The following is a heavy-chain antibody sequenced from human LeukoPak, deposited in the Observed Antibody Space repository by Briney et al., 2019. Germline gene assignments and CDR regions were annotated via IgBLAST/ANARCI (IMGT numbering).Heavy chain of an antibody. CDR3: TPTISGATTRVDY. D-gene: IGHD1-20*01. V-gene: IGHV3-15*01. CDR1: GFTFTNAW. J-gene: IGHJ4*02. CDR2: IKSKTDGGTA. Sequence: GGSLRLSCAASGFTFTNAWMSGVRQAPGKGLEWVGRIKSKTDGGTADYAAPVKGRFTISRDDSKNTLYLQMHSLKTDDTAVYYCTPTISGATTRVDYWGQGTLVTVSS.